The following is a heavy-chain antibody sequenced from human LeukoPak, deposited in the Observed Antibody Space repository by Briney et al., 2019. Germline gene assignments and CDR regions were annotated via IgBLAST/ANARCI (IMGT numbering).Heavy chain of an antibody. Sequence: GGSLRLSCAAPGFTLGSSWMSWVRQARAEGLKWMVKIKQDGSEKYYVDSVRGRFAISRDNAKNSLYLQMNSLRAEDTAVYYCAREQEMATIDYWGQGTLVTVSS. CDR1: GFTLGSSW. D-gene: IGHD5-24*01. V-gene: IGHV3-7*01. CDR3: AREQEMATIDY. CDR2: IKQDGSEK. J-gene: IGHJ4*02.